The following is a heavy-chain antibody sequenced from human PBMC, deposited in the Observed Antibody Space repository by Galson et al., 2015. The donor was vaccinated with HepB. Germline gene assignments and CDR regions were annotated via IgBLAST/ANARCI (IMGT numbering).Heavy chain of an antibody. J-gene: IGHJ4*02. CDR2: ISAYNGNT. CDR1: GGTFSSYA. CDR3: ARDLEVGAVFDY. V-gene: IGHV1-18*01. D-gene: IGHD1-26*01. Sequence: SVKVSCKASGGTFSSYAISWVRQAPGQGLEWMGWISAYNGNTNYAQKLQGRVTMTTDTSTSTAYMELRSLRSDDTAVYYCARDLEVGAVFDYWGQGTLVTVSS.